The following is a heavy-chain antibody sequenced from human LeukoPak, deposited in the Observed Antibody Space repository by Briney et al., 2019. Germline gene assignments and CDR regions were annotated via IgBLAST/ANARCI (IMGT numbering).Heavy chain of an antibody. J-gene: IGHJ4*02. D-gene: IGHD3-3*01. CDR1: GFRLSDYA. CDR3: AREMRGYYPHY. V-gene: IGHV3-30*04. Sequence: PGGSLRLSCAASGFRLSDYAMNWVRQAPGEGLEWVAIVAHDGSFTSYADSVKGRFSITRDDSTLYLEMNSLRVEDTALYYCAREMRGYYPHYWGQGTLLTVSS. CDR2: VAHDGSFT.